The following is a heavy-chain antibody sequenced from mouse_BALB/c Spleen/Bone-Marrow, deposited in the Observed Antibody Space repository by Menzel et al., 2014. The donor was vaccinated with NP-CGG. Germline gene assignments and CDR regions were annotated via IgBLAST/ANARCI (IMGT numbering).Heavy chain of an antibody. J-gene: IGHJ2*01. CDR2: ISSAGIHT. V-gene: IGHV5-9-3*01. Sequence: EVKLVESGGGLVKPGGSLKLSCTASGFTFTSYAMSWVRQTPEKRLELVATISSAGIHTYYVDTVKGRFTISRDNAKNTLFLHMSSLRSEDTAMYYCARQDRVYYFDYWGQGTTLTVSS. CDR3: ARQDRVYYFDY. CDR1: GFTFTSYA.